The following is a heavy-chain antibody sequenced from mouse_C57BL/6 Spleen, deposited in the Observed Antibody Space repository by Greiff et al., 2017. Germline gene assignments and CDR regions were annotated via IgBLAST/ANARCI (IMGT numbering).Heavy chain of an antibody. CDR3: ASYYYGSSYENAMDY. J-gene: IGHJ4*01. D-gene: IGHD1-1*01. V-gene: IGHV5-6*01. Sequence: EVQRVESGGDLVKPGGSLKLSCAASGFTFSSYGMSWVRQTPDKRLEWVATISSGGSYTYYPDSVKGRFTISRDNAKNTLYLQMSSLKSEDTAMYYCASYYYGSSYENAMDYWGQGTSVTVSS. CDR2: ISSGGSYT. CDR1: GFTFSSYG.